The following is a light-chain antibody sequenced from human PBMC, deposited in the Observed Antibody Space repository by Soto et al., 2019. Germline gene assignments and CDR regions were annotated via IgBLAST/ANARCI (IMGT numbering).Light chain of an antibody. CDR3: QSYDSRLNGYV. Sequence: QSVLTQPPSVSGAPGQGVTISCTGSSSNIGAGYDVHWYQQLPRTAPKLLIYGSVNRPSGVPDRFSASTSGTSASLAITGLRPEDEADYYCQSYDSRLNGYVFGTGTKLTVL. J-gene: IGLJ1*01. V-gene: IGLV1-40*01. CDR2: GSV. CDR1: SSNIGAGYD.